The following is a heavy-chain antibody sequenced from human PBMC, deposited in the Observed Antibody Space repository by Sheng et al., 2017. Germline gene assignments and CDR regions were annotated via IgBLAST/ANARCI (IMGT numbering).Heavy chain of an antibody. J-gene: IGHJ4*02. CDR2: IYYSGGT. Sequence: QLQLQESGPGLVKPSETLSLTCTVSGGSISSSSYYWGWIRQPPGKGLEWIGSIYYSGGTYYNPSLKSRVTISVDTSKNQFSLKLSSVTAADTAVYYCARAVGIAARPSYFDYWGQGTLVTVSS. V-gene: IGHV4-39*07. CDR1: GGSISSSSYY. D-gene: IGHD6-6*01. CDR3: ARAVGIAARPSYFDY.